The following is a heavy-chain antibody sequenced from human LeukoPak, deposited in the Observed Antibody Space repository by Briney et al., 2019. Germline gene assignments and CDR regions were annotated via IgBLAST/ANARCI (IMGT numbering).Heavy chain of an antibody. CDR1: GFSFSSYA. Sequence: GGSLRLSCAASGFSFSSYAMSWVRQPPGKGLEWVSSFSGGGGDTYYADSVKGRFTISRDNSKNTLYLQTNSLRAEDTAVYYCARKGVYSNGLFNYWGQGTRVTVSS. V-gene: IGHV3-23*01. J-gene: IGHJ4*02. D-gene: IGHD5-18*01. CDR2: FSGGGGDT. CDR3: ARKGVYSNGLFNY.